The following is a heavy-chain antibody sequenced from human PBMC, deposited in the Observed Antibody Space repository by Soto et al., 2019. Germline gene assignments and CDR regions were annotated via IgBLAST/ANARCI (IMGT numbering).Heavy chain of an antibody. CDR1: GFSFSTSGLG. J-gene: IGHJ4*02. V-gene: IGHV2-5*02. CDR2: IFWDDDK. CDR3: AHVLLPGYYFLY. D-gene: IGHD3-10*01. Sequence: SGPTLVNPTQTLTLTCTFSGFSFSTSGLGVGWIRQPPGKALEWLALIFWDDDKRYSPSLKSRLTITKDTSKNQVVLTMTNMDPVDTATYYCAHVLLPGYYFLYWGQGTLVTVSS.